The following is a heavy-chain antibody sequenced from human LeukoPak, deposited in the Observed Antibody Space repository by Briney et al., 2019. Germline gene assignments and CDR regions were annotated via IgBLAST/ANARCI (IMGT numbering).Heavy chain of an antibody. Sequence: GGSLRLSCAASGFTFSSYSMNWVRQAPGKGLEWVSYISSRSSTIYSADSVQGRFTISRDNAKNSLYLQMNSLRAEDTAVYYCAKNYYYDSSPSVPLIFDYWGQGTLVTVSS. CDR2: ISSRSSTI. CDR3: AKNYYYDSSPSVPLIFDY. J-gene: IGHJ4*02. CDR1: GFTFSSYS. D-gene: IGHD3-22*01. V-gene: IGHV3-48*01.